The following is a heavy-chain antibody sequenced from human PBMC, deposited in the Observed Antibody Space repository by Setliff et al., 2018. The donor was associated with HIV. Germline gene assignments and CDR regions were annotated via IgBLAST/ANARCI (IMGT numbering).Heavy chain of an antibody. V-gene: IGHV1-46*01. D-gene: IGHD2-2*01. CDR2: INPSGVSA. CDR1: GYSFTSYY. Sequence: ASLKVSCKASGYSFTSYYIHWVRQAPGQGLEWMGVINPSGVSADYAQRLQDRITMTSDTSTSTVFLDLSSLTSDDTAVYFCARVYCSIASCDNEYYFDYWGQGTLVTVSS. CDR3: ARVYCSIASCDNEYYFDY. J-gene: IGHJ4*02.